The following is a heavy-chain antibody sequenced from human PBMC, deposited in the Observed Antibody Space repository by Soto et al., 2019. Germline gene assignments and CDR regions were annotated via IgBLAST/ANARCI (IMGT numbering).Heavy chain of an antibody. CDR2: MNPNSGNT. CDR1: GCTFTSYD. Sequence: ASVKVSCKASGCTFTSYDINWVRQATGQGLEWMGWMNPNSGNTGYAQKFQGRVTMTRNTSISTAYMELSSLRSEDTAVYYCARATEGSSWLYYYYYMDFWGKGTTVTVSS. J-gene: IGHJ6*03. CDR3: ARATEGSSWLYYYYYMDF. D-gene: IGHD6-13*01. V-gene: IGHV1-8*01.